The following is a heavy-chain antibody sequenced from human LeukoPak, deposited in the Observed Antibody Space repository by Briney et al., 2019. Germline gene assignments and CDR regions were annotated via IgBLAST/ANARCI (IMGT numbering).Heavy chain of an antibody. J-gene: IGHJ1*01. CDR2: INPNSGGT. CDR3: ARERVLGGTQSNTEYFQH. CDR1: GYTFTVYY. D-gene: IGHD1-1*01. V-gene: IGHV1-2*02. Sequence: GASVKVSCKASGYTFTVYYMHWVRQAPGQGLEWMGWINPNSGGTNYAQKFRGRVTMTRDTSISTAYMELSRLRSDDTAVYYCARERVLGGTQSNTEYFQHWGQGTLVTVSS.